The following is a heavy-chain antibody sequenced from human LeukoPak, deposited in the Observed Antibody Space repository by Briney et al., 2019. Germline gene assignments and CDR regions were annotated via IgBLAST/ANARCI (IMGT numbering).Heavy chain of an antibody. D-gene: IGHD6-13*01. CDR2: ISWNSGSI. V-gene: IGHV3-9*01. J-gene: IGHJ4*02. Sequence: GGSLRLSCAASGFTFDDYAMHWVRQAPGKGLEWVSGISWNSGSIGYADSVKGRFTISRDNAKNSLYLQMNSLSAEDTALYYCAKGGSSSWYGNLDYWGQGTLVTVSS. CDR1: GFTFDDYA. CDR3: AKGGSSSWYGNLDY.